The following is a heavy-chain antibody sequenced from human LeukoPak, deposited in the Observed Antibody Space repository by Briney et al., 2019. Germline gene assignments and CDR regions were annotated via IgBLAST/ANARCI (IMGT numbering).Heavy chain of an antibody. CDR3: ARAFSRKGYYYGMDV. V-gene: IGHV1-2*02. J-gene: IGHJ6*02. Sequence: GASVKVSFTASGYTFTIYDINWVRQATGQGLEWMGWMNPNSGGTNYAQKFQGRVTMTRDTSISTAYMELSRLRSDDTAVYYCARAFSRKGYYYGMDVWGQGTTVTVSS. D-gene: IGHD3-3*02. CDR2: MNPNSGGT. CDR1: GYTFTIYD.